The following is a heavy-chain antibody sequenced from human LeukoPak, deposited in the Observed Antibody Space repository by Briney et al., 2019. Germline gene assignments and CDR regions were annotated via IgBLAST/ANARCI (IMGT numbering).Heavy chain of an antibody. Sequence: GGSLRLSCAASGFTFSSYWMNWVRQAPGEGLEWVALVSHIESHNKQYADSMKGRFTISRDNSKSTLYLQMDSLSAADTALYFCATEGDSSGHAGAFDIWGQGTMVTVSS. CDR1: GFTFSSYW. CDR2: VSHIESHNK. D-gene: IGHD3-22*01. V-gene: IGHV3-30-3*01. CDR3: ATEGDSSGHAGAFDI. J-gene: IGHJ3*02.